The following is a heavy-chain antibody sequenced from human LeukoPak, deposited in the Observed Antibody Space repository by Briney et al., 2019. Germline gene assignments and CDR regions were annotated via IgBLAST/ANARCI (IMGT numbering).Heavy chain of an antibody. J-gene: IGHJ4*02. CDR3: AKSGDRSGYSAGDY. D-gene: IGHD3-3*01. V-gene: IGHV3-23*01. CDR1: GFTFSNYA. CDR2: ISGSGGST. Sequence: GGSLRLSCAASGFTFSNYAMTWVRQAPGKGLEWVSVISGSGGSTYYADSVKGRFTISRDNSKNTLYLQTNSLRAEDTAVYYCAKSGDRSGYSAGDYWGQGTLVTVSS.